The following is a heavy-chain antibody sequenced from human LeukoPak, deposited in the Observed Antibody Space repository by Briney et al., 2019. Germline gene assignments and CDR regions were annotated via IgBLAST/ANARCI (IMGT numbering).Heavy chain of an antibody. CDR1: GGSISSGLYY. CDR3: ARALHGGDYGAFDI. D-gene: IGHD4-17*01. Sequence: SQTLSLTCTGSGGSISSGLYYWSWIRQPAGKGLECIGRFYTSGSTNDNPSLESRVTISVDMSKNQFSLKQSSVTAADTAVYYCARALHGGDYGAFDIWCQGTMVTVSS. V-gene: IGHV4-61*02. CDR2: FYTSGST. J-gene: IGHJ3*02.